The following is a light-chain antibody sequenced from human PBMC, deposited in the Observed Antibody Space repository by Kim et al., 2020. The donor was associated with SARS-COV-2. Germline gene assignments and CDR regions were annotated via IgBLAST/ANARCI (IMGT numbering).Light chain of an antibody. CDR1: TGPVTSGHF. V-gene: IGLV7-46*01. Sequence: PGGAVTHPCVSSTGPVTSGHFPYLFQQKPGKAPRKLIYDTGNRHSWTPARFSGSLLGGKAALTLSAAQPEDEADYYCLLSYSDSRVFGGGTQLTVL. CDR2: DTG. CDR3: LLSYSDSRV. J-gene: IGLJ2*01.